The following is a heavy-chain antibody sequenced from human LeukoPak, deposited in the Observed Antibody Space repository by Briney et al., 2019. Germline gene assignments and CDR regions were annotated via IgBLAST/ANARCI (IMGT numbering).Heavy chain of an antibody. D-gene: IGHD3-10*01. CDR2: IKPNSGGT. CDR3: ARDALIRGVMLLGNDY. Sequence: ASVKVSCKASGHTFTGYYMNWVRQAPGQGLEWMGWIKPNSGGTHYAQKFQGRVTMTRDTSISTAYMELSRLRSDDTAVYYCARDALIRGVMLLGNDYWGQGTLVTVSS. J-gene: IGHJ4*02. V-gene: IGHV1-2*02. CDR1: GHTFTGYY.